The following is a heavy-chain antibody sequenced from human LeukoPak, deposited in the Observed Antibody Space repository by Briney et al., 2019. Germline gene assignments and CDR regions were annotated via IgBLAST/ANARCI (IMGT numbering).Heavy chain of an antibody. J-gene: IGHJ4*02. CDR2: INHSGST. CDR3: ATLINDYVWGSYRYRDYFDY. V-gene: IGHV4-34*01. CDR1: GGSFSGYY. D-gene: IGHD3-16*02. Sequence: SETLSLTCAVYGGSFSGYYWSWIRQPPGKGLEWMGEINHSGSTNYNPSLKSRVTISVDTSKNQFSLKLSSVTAADTAVYYCATLINDYVWGSYRYRDYFDYWGQGTLVTVSS.